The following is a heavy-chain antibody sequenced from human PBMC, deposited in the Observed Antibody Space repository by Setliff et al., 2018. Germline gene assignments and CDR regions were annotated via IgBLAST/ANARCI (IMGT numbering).Heavy chain of an antibody. Sequence: ASVKVSCKASGYSLTRYYMHWVRQAPGQGLEWMGIINTGGGSASYAQKFRGRVTMTSDTSTSTIYMEVNILRSDDTAIYFCARGGLAAAGRKGVFEHWGQRTLVTVSS. D-gene: IGHD6-13*01. CDR3: ARGGLAAAGRKGVFEH. J-gene: IGHJ4*02. V-gene: IGHV1-46*01. CDR2: INTGGGSA. CDR1: GYSLTRYY.